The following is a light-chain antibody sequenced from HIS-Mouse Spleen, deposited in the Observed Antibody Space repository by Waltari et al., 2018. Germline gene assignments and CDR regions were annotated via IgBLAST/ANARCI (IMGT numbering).Light chain of an antibody. V-gene: IGLV3-21*03. CDR1: HIGRKS. CDR2: DDS. CDR3: QVWDSSSDHVV. J-gene: IGLJ2*01. Sequence: SYVLTQPPSVSVAPGTTARITCGGTHIGRKSVHWYQQKPGQAPVLVVYDDSDRPSGIPERFSGSNSGNTATLTISRVEAGDEADYYCQVWDSSSDHVVFGGGTKLTVL.